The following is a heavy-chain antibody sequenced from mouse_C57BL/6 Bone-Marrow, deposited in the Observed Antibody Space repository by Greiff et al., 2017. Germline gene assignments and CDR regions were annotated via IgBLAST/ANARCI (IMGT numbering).Heavy chain of an antibody. D-gene: IGHD2-3*01. V-gene: IGHV1-19*01. CDR1: GYTFTDYY. Sequence: EVQLQQSGPVLVKPGASVKMSCKASGYTFTDYYMNWVKQSHGKSLEWIGVINPYNGGTSYNQKFKGKATLTVDKSSSTDYMELNSLTSEDSAVYYCARIDGPLDYWGQGTTLTVSS. CDR2: INPYNGGT. CDR3: ARIDGPLDY. J-gene: IGHJ2*01.